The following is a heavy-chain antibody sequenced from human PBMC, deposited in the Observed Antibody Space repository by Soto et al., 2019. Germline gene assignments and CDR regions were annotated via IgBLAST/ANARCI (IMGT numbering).Heavy chain of an antibody. CDR2: IYSGGST. D-gene: IGHD2-2*01. Sequence: EVQLVESGGGLIQPGGSLRLSCAASEFSVSDNYMSWVRQAPGKGLEWVSVIYSGGSTYYADSVKGRFTISRDNSKNTLYLQMNSLRAGDTAVYYCAIHCSSTSCYGDYGMDVWGQGTTVTVSS. CDR3: AIHCSSTSCYGDYGMDV. J-gene: IGHJ6*02. CDR1: EFSVSDNY. V-gene: IGHV3-53*01.